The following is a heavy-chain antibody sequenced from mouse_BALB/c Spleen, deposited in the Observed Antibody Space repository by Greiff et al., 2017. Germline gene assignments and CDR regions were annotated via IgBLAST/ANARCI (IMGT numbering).Heavy chain of an antibody. D-gene: IGHD2-3*01. V-gene: IGHV1-69*01. J-gene: IGHJ2*01. CDR1: GYTFTDYW. CDR2: IDTSDSYT. CDR3: ARDDGYYVLDY. Sequence: QVQLQQPGAELVMPGASVKMSCKASGYTFTDYWMHWVKQRPGQGLEWIGAIDTSDSYTSYNQKFKGKAILTVDESSSTAYMQLSSLTSEDSAVYYCARDDGYYVLDYWGQGTTLTVSS.